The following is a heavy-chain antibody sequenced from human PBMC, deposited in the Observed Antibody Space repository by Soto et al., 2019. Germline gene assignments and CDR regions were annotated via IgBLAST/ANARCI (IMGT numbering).Heavy chain of an antibody. CDR1: GGTFSSYA. CDR2: IIPIFGTA. J-gene: IGHJ6*02. CDR3: AAPLVGATTYYYYGMDV. V-gene: IGHV1-69*06. Sequence: QVPLVQSGAEVKKPGSSVKVSCKASGGTFSSYAISWVRQAPGQGLEWMGGIIPIFGTANYAQKFQGRVTITADKSTSTAYMELSSLRSEDTAVYYCAAPLVGATTYYYYGMDVWGQGTTVTVSS. D-gene: IGHD1-26*01.